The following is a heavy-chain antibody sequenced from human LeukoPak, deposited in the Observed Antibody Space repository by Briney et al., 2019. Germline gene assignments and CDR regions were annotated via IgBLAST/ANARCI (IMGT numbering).Heavy chain of an antibody. CDR3: ARSKPDNYYDSSGDAFDI. CDR2: IYYSGST. CDR1: GVSISSYY. Sequence: SSETLSLTCTVSGVSISSYYWSWIRQPPGKGLEWIGYIYYSGSTNYNPSLKSRVTISVDTSKNQFSLKLSSVTAADTAVYYCARSKPDNYYDSSGDAFDIWGQGTMVTVSS. D-gene: IGHD3-22*01. V-gene: IGHV4-59*01. J-gene: IGHJ3*02.